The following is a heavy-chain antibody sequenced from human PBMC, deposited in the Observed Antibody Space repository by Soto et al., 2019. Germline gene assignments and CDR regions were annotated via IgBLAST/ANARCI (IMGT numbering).Heavy chain of an antibody. J-gene: IGHJ4*02. CDR3: ARGRDSGSYCLLDY. CDR2: INPNTENI. CDR1: GTTFTMYE. D-gene: IGHD3-10*01. V-gene: IGHV1-8*01. Sequence: ASVKVACKASGTTFTMYEINCVRQANGHGLEWMGWINPNTENIGYEQKFPGRVTMTSDTAIRTAYMEVSSLRSDDTAVYYCARGRDSGSYCLLDYWGQGTLVTVSS.